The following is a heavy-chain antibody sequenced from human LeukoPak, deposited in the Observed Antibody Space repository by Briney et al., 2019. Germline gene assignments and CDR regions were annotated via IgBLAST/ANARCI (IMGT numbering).Heavy chain of an antibody. D-gene: IGHD3-16*01. J-gene: IGHJ4*02. Sequence: GSSVKVSCKASGGTFSSYGISWVRQAPGQGLEWVGGLIPILDAANYAQKFQGRVTITTDGSMSTAYMELSSLRSEDTAMYYCARGRGSLGESRLPDLHHFDYWGQGTLVTVSS. CDR2: LIPILDAA. V-gene: IGHV1-69*05. CDR3: ARGRGSLGESRLPDLHHFDY. CDR1: GGTFSSYG.